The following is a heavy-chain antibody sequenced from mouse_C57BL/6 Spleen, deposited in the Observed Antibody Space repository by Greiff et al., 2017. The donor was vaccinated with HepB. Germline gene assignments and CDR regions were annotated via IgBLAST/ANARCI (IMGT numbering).Heavy chain of an antibody. CDR1: GYSITSGYY. Sequence: VQLKESGPGLVKPSQSLSLTCSVTGYSITSGYYWNWIRQFPGNKLEWMGYISYDGSNNYNPSLKNRISITRDTSKNQFFLKLNSVTTEDTATYYCARSEITTVVAPWYFDVWGTGTTVTVSS. V-gene: IGHV3-6*01. CDR3: ARSEITTVVAPWYFDV. J-gene: IGHJ1*03. CDR2: ISYDGSN. D-gene: IGHD1-1*01.